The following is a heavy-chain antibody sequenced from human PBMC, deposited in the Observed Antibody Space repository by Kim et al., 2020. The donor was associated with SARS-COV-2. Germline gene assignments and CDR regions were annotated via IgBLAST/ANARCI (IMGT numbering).Heavy chain of an antibody. CDR1: GFSFGDYA. V-gene: IGHV3-9*01. CDR2: ITWNGGDI. J-gene: IGHJ6*03. Sequence: GGSLRLSCVATGFSFGDYAMHWVRQVPGKGLEWVAGITWNGGDIDYADSVKGRFTISRDYAKNSLYLQMDSLRPDDTAFYYCARVYYYYIDFWGKGTTVTVSS. CDR3: ARVYYYYIDF.